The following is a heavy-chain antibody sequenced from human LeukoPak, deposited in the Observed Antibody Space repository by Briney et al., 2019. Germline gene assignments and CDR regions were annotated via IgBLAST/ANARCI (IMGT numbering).Heavy chain of an antibody. J-gene: IGHJ5*02. V-gene: IGHV3-64*01. Sequence: GGSPRLSCAASGFTFSSYAMHWVRQAPGKGLEYVSAISSNGGSTYYANSVKGRFTISRDNSKNTLHLQMNSVRAEDTAIYYCARGDKQLLFNRNKGGFDPWGQGTLVTVSS. CDR3: ARGDKQLLFNRNKGGFDP. CDR2: ISSNGGST. CDR1: GFTFSSYA. D-gene: IGHD2-2*01.